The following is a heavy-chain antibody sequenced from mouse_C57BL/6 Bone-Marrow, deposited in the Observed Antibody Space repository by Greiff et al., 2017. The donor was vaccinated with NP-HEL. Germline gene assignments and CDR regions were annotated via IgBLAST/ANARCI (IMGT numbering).Heavy chain of an antibody. CDR3: ASVADY. CDR1: GFSLTSYG. J-gene: IGHJ4*01. Sequence: VKLQESGPGLVQPSQSLSITCTVSGFSLTSYGVHWVRQSPGKGLEWLGVIWSGGSTDYNAAFISRLSISKDNSKSQVFFKMNSLQADDTAIYYCASVADYWGQGTSVTVSS. V-gene: IGHV2-2*01. CDR2: IWSGGST.